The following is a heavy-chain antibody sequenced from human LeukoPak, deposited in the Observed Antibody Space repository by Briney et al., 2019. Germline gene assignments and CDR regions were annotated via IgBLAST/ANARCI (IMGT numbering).Heavy chain of an antibody. D-gene: IGHD6-13*01. V-gene: IGHV4-30-4*08. CDR2: IYYSGST. J-gene: IGHJ5*02. Sequence: SETLSLTCTVSGGSISRGDYYWSWIRQPPGKGLEWIGYIYYSGSTYYNPSLKSRVTISVDTSKNQFSLKLSSVTATDTAVYYCARGVSPIFASWWFDPWGQGTLVTVSS. CDR3: ARGVSPIFASWWFDP. CDR1: GGSISRGDYY.